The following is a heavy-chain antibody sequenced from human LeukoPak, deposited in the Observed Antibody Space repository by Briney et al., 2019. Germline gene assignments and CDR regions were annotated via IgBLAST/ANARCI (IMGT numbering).Heavy chain of an antibody. CDR3: ARVGEYYYDSSGYTPISYYFDY. J-gene: IGHJ4*02. D-gene: IGHD3-22*01. V-gene: IGHV4-34*01. CDR1: GGSFSGYY. Sequence: PSETLSLTCAVYGGSFSGYYWSWIRQPPGEGLEWIGEINHSGSTNYNPSLKSRVTISVDTSKNQFSLKLSSVTAADTAVYYCARVGEYYYDSSGYTPISYYFDYWGQGTLVTVSS. CDR2: INHSGST.